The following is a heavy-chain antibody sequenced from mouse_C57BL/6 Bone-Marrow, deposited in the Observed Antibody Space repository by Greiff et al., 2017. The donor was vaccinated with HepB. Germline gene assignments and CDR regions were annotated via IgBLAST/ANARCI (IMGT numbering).Heavy chain of an antibody. Sequence: EVKLQESGPELVKPGASVKIPCKASGYTFTDYNMDWVKQSHGKSLEWIGDINPNNGGTIYNQKFKGKATLTVDKSSSTAYMELRSLTSEATAVYYCARLDDGYPAWFAYWGQGTLVTVSA. J-gene: IGHJ3*01. V-gene: IGHV1-18*01. CDR1: GYTFTDYN. CDR3: ARLDDGYPAWFAY. D-gene: IGHD2-3*01. CDR2: INPNNGGT.